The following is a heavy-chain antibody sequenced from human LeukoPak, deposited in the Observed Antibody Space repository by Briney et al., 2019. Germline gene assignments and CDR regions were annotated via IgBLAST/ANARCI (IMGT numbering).Heavy chain of an antibody. CDR3: AKAGHLDYFLRWFDP. CDR1: GGTFSSYA. CDR2: IIPIFGTA. V-gene: IGHV1-69*01. D-gene: IGHD3/OR15-3a*01. Sequence: GSSVKVSCKASGGTFSSYAISWVRQAPGQGLEWMGGIIPIFGTANYAQKFQGRVTITADESTSTAYMELSSLRSEDTAVYYCAKAGHLDYFLRWFDPWGQGTLITVSS. J-gene: IGHJ5*02.